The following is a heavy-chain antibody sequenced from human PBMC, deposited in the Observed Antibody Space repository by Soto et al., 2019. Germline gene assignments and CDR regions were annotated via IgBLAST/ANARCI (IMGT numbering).Heavy chain of an antibody. V-gene: IGHV4-30-4*01. CDR2: IYYSGST. J-gene: IGHJ4*02. CDR3: ARSYYYDSSGYYGSLDY. D-gene: IGHD3-22*01. CDR1: GGSISSGDYY. Sequence: SETLSLTCTVSGGSISSGDYYWSWIRQPPGKGLEWIGYIYYSGSTYYNPSLKSRVTISVDTSKNQFSLKLSSVTAADTAVYYCARSYYYDSSGYYGSLDYWGQGTLVTVSS.